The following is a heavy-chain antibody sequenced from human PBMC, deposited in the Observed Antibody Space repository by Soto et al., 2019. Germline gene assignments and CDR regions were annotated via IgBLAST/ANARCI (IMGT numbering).Heavy chain of an antibody. J-gene: IGHJ4*02. CDR3: ARGNLSFDFDS. CDR1: GFNFGFFG. Sequence: QIQLVESGGDVVQPGRSLRLSCAASGFNFGFFGMHWVRQAPGKGLEWVAFISGDGINTHYADSVRGRFTLSRDYSKKTMYLQMDTLREVVTAIYYCARGNLSFDFDSWGQGTLVTVSS. V-gene: IGHV3-30*03. CDR2: ISGDGINT. D-gene: IGHD3-10*01.